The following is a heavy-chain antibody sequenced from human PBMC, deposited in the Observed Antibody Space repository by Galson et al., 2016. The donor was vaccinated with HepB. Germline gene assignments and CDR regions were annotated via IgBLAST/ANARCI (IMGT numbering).Heavy chain of an antibody. Sequence: QSGAEVKKPGDSLKISCKASGYGFMNYWIGWVRQMPGKGLEWIGIIFPHDSDTRYSPSFQGQVTISADMSITTAYLQWSSLKASDTAMYYCAGVGSQGGNYFDYWGQRTLVTVSS. D-gene: IGHD3-16*01. CDR3: AGVGSQGGNYFDY. CDR1: GYGFMNYW. CDR2: IFPHDSDT. V-gene: IGHV5-51*01. J-gene: IGHJ4*02.